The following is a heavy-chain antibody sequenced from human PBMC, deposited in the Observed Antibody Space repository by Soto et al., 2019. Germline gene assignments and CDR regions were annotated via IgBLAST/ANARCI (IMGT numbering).Heavy chain of an antibody. J-gene: IGHJ4*02. D-gene: IGHD3-22*01. CDR2: INHSGST. V-gene: IGHV4-34*01. CDR1: GGSFSGYY. CDR3: ARGGYYDSSGYPTPYCFDY. Sequence: SETLSLTCAVYGGSFSGYYWSWIRQPPGKGLEWIGEINHSGSTNYNPSLKSRVTISVDTSKNQFSLKLSSVTAADTAVYYCARGGYYDSSGYPTPYCFDYWGQGTLVTVSS.